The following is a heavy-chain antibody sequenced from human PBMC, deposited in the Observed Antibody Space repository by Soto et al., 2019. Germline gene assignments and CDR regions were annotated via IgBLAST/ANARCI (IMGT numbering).Heavy chain of an antibody. J-gene: IGHJ4*02. CDR2: IWYDGSNK. CDR1: GFTFSSYG. CDR3: ARDWQAWTSDLRFLVWLGEGPLDY. V-gene: IGHV3-33*01. Sequence: GGSLRLSCAASGFTFSSYGMHWVRQAPGKGLEWVAVIWYDGSNKYYADSVKGRFTISRDNSKNTLYLQMNSLRAEDTAVYYCARDWQAWTSDLRFLVWLGEGPLDYWGQGTLVTVSS. D-gene: IGHD3-3*01.